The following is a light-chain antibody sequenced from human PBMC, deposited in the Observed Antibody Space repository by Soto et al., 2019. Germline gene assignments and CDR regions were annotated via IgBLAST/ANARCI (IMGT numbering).Light chain of an antibody. CDR1: QSVSSY. J-gene: IGKJ3*01. Sequence: EIVLTQSPATLSLSPGERATLSCRASQSVSSYLAWYQQKPGQAPRLLIYDASNRATGIPARFSGSGSGTDFTLTISSLEPEDFAVYYCQSGGFTFGPGTKVDIK. V-gene: IGKV3-11*01. CDR2: DAS. CDR3: QSGGFT.